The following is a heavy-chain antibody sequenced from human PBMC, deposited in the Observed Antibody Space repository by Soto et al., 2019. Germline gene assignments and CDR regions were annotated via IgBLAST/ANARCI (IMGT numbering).Heavy chain of an antibody. CDR3: ARQLCASDYFDS. D-gene: IGHD2-2*01. V-gene: IGHV4-59*01. CDR1: GGSISTYE. Sequence: SETFSLTCTDSGGSISTYELRSSRQPPRKGLEWIGNIYYSGSTNYNPSLKSRITISVDTSKNQFALKLSSVTAADTDVYYCARQLCASDYFDSWGQGTPDTVSS. J-gene: IGHJ4*02. CDR2: IYYSGST.